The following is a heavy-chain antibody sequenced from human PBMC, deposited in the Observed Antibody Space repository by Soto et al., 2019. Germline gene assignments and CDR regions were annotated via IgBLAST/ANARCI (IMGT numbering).Heavy chain of an antibody. CDR1: GFTFISYA. Sequence: EVQLLESGGGLVQPGGSLRLSCAASGFTFISYAMSWVRQAPGKGLEWVSAISGSGGSTYYADYVKGRFTISGDNSKNTLYLQLNSRAAADTAVYYCATDMWFDPWGRGTRVTISS. CDR3: ATDMWFDP. V-gene: IGHV3-23*01. CDR2: ISGSGGST. J-gene: IGHJ5*02.